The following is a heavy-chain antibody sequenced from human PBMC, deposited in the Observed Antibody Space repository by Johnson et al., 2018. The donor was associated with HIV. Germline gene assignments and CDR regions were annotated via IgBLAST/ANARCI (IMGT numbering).Heavy chain of an antibody. CDR2: ISNDGSNK. V-gene: IGHV3-30*03. CDR3: ARDSGPSDVWSGYRLVVAFNI. Sequence: QVQLVESGGGVVQPGRSLRLSCAASGFTFSSYGMHWVRQAPGKGLEWVAVISNDGSNKYYADSVKGRFTISRDNSKNTLYLQMNSLRPEDTSVYYCARDSGPSDVWSGYRLVVAFNIWGQGTRVTVSS. CDR1: GFTFSSYG. J-gene: IGHJ3*02. D-gene: IGHD3-3*01.